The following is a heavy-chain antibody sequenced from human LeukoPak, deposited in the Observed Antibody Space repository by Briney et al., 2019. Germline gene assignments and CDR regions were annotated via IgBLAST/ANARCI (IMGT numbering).Heavy chain of an antibody. CDR3: AREQIAAQSFFFDY. CDR2: ISDGSRDT. D-gene: IGHD6-6*01. Sequence: SGGSLRLSCASSGFLFAGYGMNWVRQAPGKGPEWVSSISDGSRDTNYADFVKGRFTISRDNSKNILYLQMVSLRAEDTAVYYCAREQIAAQSFFFDYWGQETLVTVSS. CDR1: GFLFAGYG. V-gene: IGHV3-21*04. J-gene: IGHJ4*02.